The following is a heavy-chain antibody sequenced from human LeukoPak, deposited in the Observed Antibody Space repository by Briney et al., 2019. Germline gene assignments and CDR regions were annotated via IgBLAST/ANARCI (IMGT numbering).Heavy chain of an antibody. J-gene: IGHJ3*02. Sequence: PGGSLRLSCAASGFTFSTYWMSWVRQAPGKGLEWVANIKQDGSEKYYVDSVKGRFTISRDNAKNSLYLQMNSLRAEDTAVYYCAREITTVVSDDAFDIWGQGTMVTASS. V-gene: IGHV3-7*01. CDR1: GFTFSTYW. CDR2: IKQDGSEK. CDR3: AREITTVVSDDAFDI. D-gene: IGHD4-23*01.